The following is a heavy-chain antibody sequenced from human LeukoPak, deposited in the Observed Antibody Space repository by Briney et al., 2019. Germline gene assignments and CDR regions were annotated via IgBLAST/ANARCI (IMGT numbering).Heavy chain of an antibody. D-gene: IGHD3-10*01. V-gene: IGHV3-33*01. CDR1: GFTFSSYG. J-gene: IGHJ3*02. CDR3: ARDRQITRVRGVFTDAFDI. CDR2: IWYDGSNK. Sequence: GGSLRLSCAASGFTFSSYGMHWVRQAPGKGLEWVAVIWYDGSNKYYADSVKGRFTISRDNSKNTLYLQMNSLRAEDTAVYYCARDRQITRVRGVFTDAFDIWGQGTMVTVSS.